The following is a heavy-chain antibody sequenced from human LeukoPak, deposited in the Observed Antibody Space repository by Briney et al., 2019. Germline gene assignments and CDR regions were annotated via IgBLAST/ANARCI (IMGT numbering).Heavy chain of an antibody. CDR3: ARDGYCSSTSCNNWFDP. CDR2: ISAYNGNT. V-gene: IGHV1-18*01. J-gene: IGHJ5*02. Sequence: GASVKVSCKASGYTFTNYGISWVRQAPGQGLEWMGWISAYNGNTNYAQKLQGRVTMTTDTSTSTAYMELRSLRSDDTAVYYCARDGYCSSTSCNNWFDPWGQGTLVTVSS. D-gene: IGHD2-2*01. CDR1: GYTFTNYG.